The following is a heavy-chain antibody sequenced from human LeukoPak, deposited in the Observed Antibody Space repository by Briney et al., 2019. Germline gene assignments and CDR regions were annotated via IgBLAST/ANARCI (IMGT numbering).Heavy chain of an antibody. CDR3: ASAKGYYYYMDV. Sequence: KSSETLSLTCTVSGASISNSFYYWGWIRQPPGKGLEWIGYIYYSGSTNYNPSLKSRVTISVDTSKNQFSLKLSSVTAADTAVYYCASAKGYYYYMDVWGKGTTVTISS. V-gene: IGHV4-61*05. CDR1: GASISNSFYY. D-gene: IGHD4/OR15-4a*01. J-gene: IGHJ6*03. CDR2: IYYSGST.